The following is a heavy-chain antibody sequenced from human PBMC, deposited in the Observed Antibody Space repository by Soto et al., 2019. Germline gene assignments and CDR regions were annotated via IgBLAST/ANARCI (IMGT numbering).Heavy chain of an antibody. CDR1: GITFSSSS. CDR3: ARRYCADGVCPFDY. Sequence: GGSLRLSCVASGITFSSSSMNWVRQAPGKGLEWVSSISSRSSAIYYADSVKGRFTISRDNAENSLYLQMNSLRAEDTAVYYWARRYCADGVCPFDYWGQGTLGTVSS. D-gene: IGHD2-8*01. CDR2: ISSRSSAI. V-gene: IGHV3-21*01. J-gene: IGHJ4*02.